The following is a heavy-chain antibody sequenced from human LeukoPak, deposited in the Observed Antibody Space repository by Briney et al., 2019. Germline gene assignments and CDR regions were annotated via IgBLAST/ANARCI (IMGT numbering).Heavy chain of an antibody. Sequence: PSETLSLTCTVSGGSISSSSYYWSWIRQPPGKGLEWIGEINHSGSTNYNPSLKSRVTISVDTSKNQFSLKLSSVTAADTAVYYCARGRRYSPVLGVNYYYGMDVWGQGTTVTVSS. CDR2: INHSGST. D-gene: IGHD5-18*01. CDR1: GGSISSSSYY. V-gene: IGHV4-39*07. CDR3: ARGRRYSPVLGVNYYYGMDV. J-gene: IGHJ6*02.